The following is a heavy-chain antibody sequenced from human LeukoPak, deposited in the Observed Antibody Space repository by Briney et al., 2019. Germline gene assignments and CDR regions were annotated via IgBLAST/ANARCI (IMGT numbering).Heavy chain of an antibody. Sequence: SETLSLTCTVSGGSISSYYWSWIRQPPGKGLEWIGYIYYSGSTNYNPSLKSRVTISVDTSKNQFSLKLSSVTAADTAVYYCARGGTVRNGMDVWGQGTAVTVSS. CDR1: GGSISSYY. J-gene: IGHJ6*02. CDR3: ARGGTVRNGMDV. CDR2: IYYSGST. V-gene: IGHV4-59*01. D-gene: IGHD1-26*01.